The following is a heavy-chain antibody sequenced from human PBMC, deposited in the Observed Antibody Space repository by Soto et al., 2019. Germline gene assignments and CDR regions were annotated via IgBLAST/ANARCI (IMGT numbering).Heavy chain of an antibody. CDR3: ARNYWSRYCSSTSCCTAFDI. D-gene: IGHD2-2*02. CDR1: GYTFTSYY. CDR2: INPSGGST. V-gene: IGHV1-46*01. J-gene: IGHJ3*02. Sequence: GASVKVSCKASGYTFTSYYMHWVRQAPGQGLEWMGIINPSGGSTSYAQKFQGRVTMTRDTSTSTVYMELSSLRSEDTAVYYCARNYWSRYCSSTSCCTAFDIWGQGTMVTVSS.